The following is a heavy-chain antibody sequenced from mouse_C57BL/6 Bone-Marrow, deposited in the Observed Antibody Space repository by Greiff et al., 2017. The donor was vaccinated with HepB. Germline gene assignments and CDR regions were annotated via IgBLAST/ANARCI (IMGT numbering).Heavy chain of an antibody. V-gene: IGHV1-64*01. CDR3: ASHYEKKFAY. D-gene: IGHD2-4*01. Sequence: VQLQQPGAELVKPGASVKLSCKASGYTFTSYWMHWVKQRPGQGLEWIGMIHPNSGSTNYNEKFKSKATLTVDKTSSTAYMQLSSLTSEDSAVYYCASHYEKKFAYWGQGTLVTVSA. J-gene: IGHJ3*01. CDR2: IHPNSGST. CDR1: GYTFTSYW.